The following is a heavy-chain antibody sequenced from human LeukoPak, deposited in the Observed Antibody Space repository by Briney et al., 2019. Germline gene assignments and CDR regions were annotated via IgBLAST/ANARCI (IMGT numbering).Heavy chain of an antibody. J-gene: IGHJ4*02. D-gene: IGHD3-10*01. CDR1: GFTFTSYA. V-gene: IGHV3-23*01. CDR3: AKTLLLGHYYFDY. Sequence: PGGSLRLSYAASGFTFTSYAMSWVRQAPGKGLEWVSIVSITGNTTYYADSVKGRFTISRDNSKNTLYLQMNSLRAEDTAVYYCAKTLLLGHYYFDYWGQGTLVTVSS. CDR2: VSITGNTT.